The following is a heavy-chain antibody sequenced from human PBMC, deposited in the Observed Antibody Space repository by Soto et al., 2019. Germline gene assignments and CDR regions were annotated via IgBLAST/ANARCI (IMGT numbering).Heavy chain of an antibody. CDR1: GFSLSNARMG. Sequence: QVTLKESGPVLVKPTETLTLTCTVSGFSLSNARMGVSWIRQPPGKALEWLAHIFSNDEKSYSTSLKSRLTLSKDTSKSQVVLTMTNMDPVDTATYYCARIPRKYCSSTSCYATHYYYYYMDVWGKGTTVTVSS. V-gene: IGHV2-26*01. D-gene: IGHD2-2*01. CDR2: IFSNDEK. J-gene: IGHJ6*03. CDR3: ARIPRKYCSSTSCYATHYYYYYMDV.